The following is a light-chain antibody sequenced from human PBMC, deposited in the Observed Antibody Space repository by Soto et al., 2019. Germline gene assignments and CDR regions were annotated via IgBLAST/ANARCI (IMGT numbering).Light chain of an antibody. J-gene: IGLJ2*01. Sequence: QSVLTQPPSVSGAPGQRVAISCTGSSSNIGAGYDVHWYQQLPGTAPKLLIYNNINRPSGVSDRFSGSKSGTSASLAITGLQAEDEAEYYCQSYDTMLSGPGVFGGGTKPTVL. CDR2: NNI. V-gene: IGLV1-40*01. CDR3: QSYDTMLSGPGV. CDR1: SSNIGAGYD.